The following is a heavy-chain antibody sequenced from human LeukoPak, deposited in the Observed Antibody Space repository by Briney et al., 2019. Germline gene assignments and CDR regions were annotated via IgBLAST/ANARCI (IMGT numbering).Heavy chain of an antibody. CDR3: ARAPSGCGGTCPSDH. CDR1: GGAISGYF. D-gene: IGHD2-15*01. V-gene: IGHV4-4*07. CDR2: IHDNGDS. Sequence: KASETLSLTCTVSGGAISGYFWSWIRQPAGKGLGWIGRIHDNGDSNQNPPLKSRITMALDTSPNQVSLKLTSVTAADTAVYYCARAPSGCGGTCPSDHWGPGTLVTVSS. J-gene: IGHJ5*02.